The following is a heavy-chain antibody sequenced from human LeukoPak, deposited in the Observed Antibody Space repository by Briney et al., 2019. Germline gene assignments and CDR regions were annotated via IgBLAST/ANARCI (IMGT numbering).Heavy chain of an antibody. D-gene: IGHD3-10*01. CDR2: FDPEDGET. J-gene: IGHJ4*02. CDR1: GYTLTALS. V-gene: IGHV1-24*01. Sequence: ASVKVSCKVSGYTLTALSMHWVRQAPGKGLEWMGGFDPEDGETIYAQKFQGRVTMTEDTSTDTAYMELSSLRSEDTAVYYCATTPVRVRGVIIDYYFDYWGQGTLVTVSS. CDR3: ATTPVRVRGVIIDYYFDY.